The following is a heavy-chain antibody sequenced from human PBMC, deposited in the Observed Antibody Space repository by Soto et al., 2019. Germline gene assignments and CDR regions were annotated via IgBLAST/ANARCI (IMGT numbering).Heavy chain of an antibody. CDR3: AKATTNGGWFNPFDS. V-gene: IGHV3-23*01. Sequence: SLRLSCASSGFSFVNYAMNWVRQAPGKGLEWVSGLSGSGTSTYYADSVKGRFTISRDNSRDTLFLQMNSLTADDTAVYYCAKATTNGGWFNPFDSWGQGALVTVSS. CDR1: GFSFVNYA. CDR2: LSGSGTST. D-gene: IGHD6-19*01. J-gene: IGHJ4*02.